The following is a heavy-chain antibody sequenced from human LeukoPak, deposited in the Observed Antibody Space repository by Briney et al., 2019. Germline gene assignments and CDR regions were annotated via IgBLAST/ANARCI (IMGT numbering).Heavy chain of an antibody. Sequence: GGSLRLSCAASGFTVGSNYMSWVRQAPGKGLEWVSVIYSGGSTYYADSVKGRFTISRDNSKNTLYLQMSSLRAEDTAVYYCARDVTDYYYGSGSYYNLPHYWGQGTLVTVSS. CDR1: GFTVGSNY. V-gene: IGHV3-66*01. J-gene: IGHJ4*02. CDR3: ARDVTDYYYGSGSYYNLPHY. D-gene: IGHD3-10*01. CDR2: IYSGGST.